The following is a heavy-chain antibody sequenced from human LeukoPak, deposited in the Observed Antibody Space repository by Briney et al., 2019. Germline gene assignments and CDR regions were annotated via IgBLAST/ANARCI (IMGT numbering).Heavy chain of an antibody. J-gene: IGHJ4*02. CDR1: GYTFTSYG. CDR3: ARTRPTVEGWGFDY. D-gene: IGHD4-23*01. CDR2: ISAYNGET. Sequence: GSSVKVSCKASGYTFTSYGISWVRQAPGQGPEWVGWISAYNGETNYAQKVQGRVTMTTDTSTSTAYMELRSLRSDDTAVYYCARTRPTVEGWGFDYWGQGTLVTVSS. V-gene: IGHV1-18*01.